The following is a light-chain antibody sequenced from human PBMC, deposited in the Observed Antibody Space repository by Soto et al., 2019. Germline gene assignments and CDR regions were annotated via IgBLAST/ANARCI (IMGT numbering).Light chain of an antibody. V-gene: IGKV1-9*01. J-gene: IGKJ5*01. CDR1: QGISYY. Sequence: IQLTQSPSSLSASVGDRVTLTCRASQGISYYLAWYQQKPGKAPVLLIYGASTLQSGVPSRFSGSGSGTDFTLTISSLQPEDFATYYCQQFKTYPPITFGQGTRLEIK. CDR3: QQFKTYPPIT. CDR2: GAS.